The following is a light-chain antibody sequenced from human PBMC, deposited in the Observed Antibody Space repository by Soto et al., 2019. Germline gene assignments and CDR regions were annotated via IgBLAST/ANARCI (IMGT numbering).Light chain of an antibody. J-gene: IGKJ5*01. Sequence: EIVLTQSPGTLSLSPGERATLSCRASQSFSSSYLAWYQQKPGQAPRLLIYDASTRATGIPDRFTGSGSGTDFTLTISRLEPEDFAVYYCQQYGSSPITFGQGTRLEIK. CDR2: DAS. CDR3: QQYGSSPIT. CDR1: QSFSSSY. V-gene: IGKV3-20*01.